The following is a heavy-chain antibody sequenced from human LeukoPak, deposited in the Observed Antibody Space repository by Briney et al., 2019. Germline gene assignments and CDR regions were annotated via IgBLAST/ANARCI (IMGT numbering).Heavy chain of an antibody. CDR1: GGSINSFY. CDR2: IYYSGST. Sequence: SETLSLTCTVSGGSINSFYWSWIRQSPGRGLEWIGNIYYSGSTNYNPSLKSRVTISVDTSKNQFSLKLTSVTAADTVVYYCARDHTYSTSYYFDSWGQGTPVTVSS. D-gene: IGHD6-13*01. J-gene: IGHJ4*02. CDR3: ARDHTYSTSYYFDS. V-gene: IGHV4-59*01.